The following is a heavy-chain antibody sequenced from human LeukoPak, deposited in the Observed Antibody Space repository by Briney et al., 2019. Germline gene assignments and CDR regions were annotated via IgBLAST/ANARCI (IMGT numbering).Heavy chain of an antibody. CDR2: ISSNGGNT. CDR1: GVTFSSSA. V-gene: IGHV3-64*01. J-gene: IGHJ4*02. Sequence: PGGSLRLSCAASGVTFSSSAMHCVRQAPGERRGCVPAISSNGGNTYYANSVKGRFTISRDNSKDTLYLQMGSLRAEDMAVYYCARNAMARGNHFDYWGQGTLVAVSS. CDR3: ARNAMARGNHFDY. D-gene: IGHD3-10*01.